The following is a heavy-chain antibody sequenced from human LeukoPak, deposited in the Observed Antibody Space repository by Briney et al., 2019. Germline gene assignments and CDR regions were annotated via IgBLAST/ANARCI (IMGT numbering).Heavy chain of an antibody. Sequence: ASVKVSCKASDYTFTSYGISWVRQAPGQGPEWMGWISAYNGNTNYAQKLQGRVTMTTDTSTSTAYMELSRLRSDDTAVYYCARYHPDTADDYWGQGTLVTVSS. CDR3: ARYHPDTADDY. CDR1: DYTFTSYG. CDR2: ISAYNGNT. V-gene: IGHV1-18*01. J-gene: IGHJ4*02. D-gene: IGHD5-18*01.